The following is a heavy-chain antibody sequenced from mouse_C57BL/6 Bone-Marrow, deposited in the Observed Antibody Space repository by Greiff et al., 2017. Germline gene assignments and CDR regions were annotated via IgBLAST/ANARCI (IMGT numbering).Heavy chain of an antibody. V-gene: IGHV6-3*01. CDR2: IRLKSDNYAT. J-gene: IGHJ2*01. Sequence: EVQGVESGGGLVQPGGSMKLSCVASGFTFSNSWMNWVRQSPEKGLEWVAQIRLKSDNYATHYAESVKGRLSIERVDSNSSVYLQMNYLRAEDTGIYYCTCGSYSGNYYYWGQGTTLTVSS. CDR3: TCGSYSGNYYY. CDR1: GFTFSNSW. D-gene: IGHD2-1*01.